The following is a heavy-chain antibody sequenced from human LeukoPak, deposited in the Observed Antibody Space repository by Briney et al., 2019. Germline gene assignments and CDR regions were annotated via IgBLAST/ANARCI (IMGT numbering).Heavy chain of an antibody. CDR2: ISSSSSTI. Sequence: GGSLRLSCAASGFTFSSYSMNWVRQAPGKGLEWVSYISSSSSTIYYADSVKGRFTISRDNAKNSLYLQMNGLRAEDTAVYYCARDPRAARPHYFDYWGQGTLVTVSS. CDR1: GFTFSSYS. D-gene: IGHD6-6*01. CDR3: ARDPRAARPHYFDY. J-gene: IGHJ4*02. V-gene: IGHV3-48*01.